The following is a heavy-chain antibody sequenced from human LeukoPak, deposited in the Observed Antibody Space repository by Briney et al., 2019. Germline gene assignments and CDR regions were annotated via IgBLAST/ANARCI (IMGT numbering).Heavy chain of an antibody. V-gene: IGHV3-23*01. CDR2: ISGSGGST. Sequence: PGVSLRLSCAASGFTFSSYAMSWVRQAPGKGLEWVSAISGSGGSTYYADSVKGRFTISRDNSKNALYLQMNSLRAEDTAVYYCAKDRAVAGTYYFDYWGQGTLVTVSS. J-gene: IGHJ4*02. CDR3: AKDRAVAGTYYFDY. D-gene: IGHD6-19*01. CDR1: GFTFSSYA.